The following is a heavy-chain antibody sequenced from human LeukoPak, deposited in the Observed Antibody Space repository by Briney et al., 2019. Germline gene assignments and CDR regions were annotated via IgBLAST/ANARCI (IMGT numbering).Heavy chain of an antibody. Sequence: GGSLRLSCAASGFTFSNSYMSWIRQAPGKGLEWISYISSSSGTIIHYADSVKGRFTISRDNARNSLFLQMTGLRAEDTAIYYCATYRQVLLPFESWGQGTLVTVSS. V-gene: IGHV3-11*01. J-gene: IGHJ4*02. CDR1: GFTFSNSY. CDR2: ISSSSGTII. CDR3: ATYRQVLLPFES. D-gene: IGHD2-8*02.